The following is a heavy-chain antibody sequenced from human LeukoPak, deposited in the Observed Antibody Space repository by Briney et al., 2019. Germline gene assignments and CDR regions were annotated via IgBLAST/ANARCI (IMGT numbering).Heavy chain of an antibody. CDR3: AKDRATMTTRIFDF. CDR1: GFTFSNYG. J-gene: IGHJ4*02. V-gene: IGHV3-30*18. Sequence: TGGSLRLSCAASGFTFSNYGMHWVRQAPGKGLEWVALVSYAGSNKYYVDSVKGRFTISRDNSKNTLYLQMNSLRAEDTAVYYCAKDRATMTTRIFDFWGQGTLVTVSS. D-gene: IGHD4-17*01. CDR2: VSYAGSNK.